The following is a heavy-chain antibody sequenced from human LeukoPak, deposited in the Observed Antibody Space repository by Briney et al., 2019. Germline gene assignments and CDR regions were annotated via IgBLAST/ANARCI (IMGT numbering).Heavy chain of an antibody. V-gene: IGHV3-74*01. Sequence: PGGSLRLSCVASGFTLSRHWMHWVRQAPGKGLVWVSRFSSEGTATTYADSVKGRFTMSSDNAKNTLYLQMNSLGAEDTAVYYCTRDSSRDGLDIWGRGTVVTVSS. CDR1: GFTLSRHW. J-gene: IGHJ3*02. CDR3: TRDSSRDGLDI. CDR2: FSSEGTAT.